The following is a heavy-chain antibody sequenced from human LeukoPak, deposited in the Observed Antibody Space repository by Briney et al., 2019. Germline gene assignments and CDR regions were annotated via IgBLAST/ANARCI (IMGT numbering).Heavy chain of an antibody. D-gene: IGHD1-26*01. Sequence: ASVKVSCKASGYTFTDYYMHWVRQAPGQGFEWMGWINPNDGDTNYAQKFQGRVTMTRDTSISTAHMEVSRLRSDDTALYFCARGLNSGMTDYWGQGTLVTVSS. CDR2: INPNDGDT. CDR1: GYTFTDYY. J-gene: IGHJ4*02. CDR3: ARGLNSGMTDY. V-gene: IGHV1-2*02.